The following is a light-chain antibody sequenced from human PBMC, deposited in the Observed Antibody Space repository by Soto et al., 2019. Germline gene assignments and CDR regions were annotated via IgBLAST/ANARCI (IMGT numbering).Light chain of an antibody. V-gene: IGKV1-9*01. CDR1: QGISSY. J-gene: IGKJ1*01. CDR2: AAS. CDR3: QNYNGYSWT. Sequence: DIQLTQSPSFLSASVGDRVTITCRASQGISSYLAWYQQKPGKAPKLLIYAASTLLSGVPSRFSGSGSGTEFTLTISRLQPEDFATYYCQNYNGYSWTFGLGTKVDIK.